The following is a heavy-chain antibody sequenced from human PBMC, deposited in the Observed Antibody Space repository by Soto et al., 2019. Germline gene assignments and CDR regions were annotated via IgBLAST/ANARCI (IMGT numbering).Heavy chain of an antibody. V-gene: IGHV1-69*13. CDR3: ARVRIGTTSHYFDY. CDR2: IIPISGTA. CDR1: GYTVTGYA. D-gene: IGHD1-7*01. Sequence: ASVKVSCKASGYTVTGYAINWVRQAPGQGLEWMGGIIPISGTANYAQKFQGRVTITADESTSTAYMELSSLRSEDTAVYYCARVRIGTTSHYFDYWGQGTLVTVSS. J-gene: IGHJ4*02.